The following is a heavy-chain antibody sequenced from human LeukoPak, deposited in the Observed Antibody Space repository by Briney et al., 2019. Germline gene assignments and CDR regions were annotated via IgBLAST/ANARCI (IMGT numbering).Heavy chain of an antibody. J-gene: IGHJ6*03. V-gene: IGHV3-48*01. CDR1: GFTFSSHN. CDR3: ARALSYCSSTSCSLYYYYYYMDA. D-gene: IGHD2-2*01. Sequence: PGGSLRLPCAASGFTFSSHNMNWVRQAPGKGLEWVSYNSNSSTTIYQADSVKGRFTISRDNAKNSLYLQMNSLRAEDTAVYYCARALSYCSSTSCSLYYYYYYMDAWGKGTTVTVSS. CDR2: NSNSSTTI.